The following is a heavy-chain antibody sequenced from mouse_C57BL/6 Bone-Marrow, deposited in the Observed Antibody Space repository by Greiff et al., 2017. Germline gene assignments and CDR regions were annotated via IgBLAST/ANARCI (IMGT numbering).Heavy chain of an antibody. CDR2: GQGLEWIG. CDR3: SEDSAVYYCALYYGNPFAY. Sequence: VQLQQSGPELARPWASVKISCQAFYTFSRRVHFAIRDTNYWRQWVKQRPGQGLEWIGATYPGNGDTSYNQKFKGKATLTADKSASTAYMQLSSLTSEDSAVYYCALYYGNPFAYWGQGTLVTVSA. CDR1: YTFSRRVH. D-gene: IGHD2-1*01. V-gene: IGHV1-87*01. J-gene: IGHJ3*01.